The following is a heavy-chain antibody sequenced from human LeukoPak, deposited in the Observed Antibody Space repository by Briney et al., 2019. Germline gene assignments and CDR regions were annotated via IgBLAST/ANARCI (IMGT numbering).Heavy chain of an antibody. CDR2: INSDGTTT. CDR3: AKPGSFSYGPWFDP. J-gene: IGHJ5*02. CDR1: GFTFSSYT. Sequence: PGGSLRLSCAASGFTFSSYTMHWVRQAPGKGLVWVSRINSDGTTTYADSVKGRFTISRDNAKNTLYLQMNSLRAEDTAVYYCAKPGSFSYGPWFDPWGQGNLVTVSS. D-gene: IGHD3-16*01. V-gene: IGHV3-74*01.